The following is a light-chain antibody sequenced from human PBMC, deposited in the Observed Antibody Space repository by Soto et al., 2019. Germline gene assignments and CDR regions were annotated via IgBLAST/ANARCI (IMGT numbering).Light chain of an antibody. CDR3: QAWDSSTALVV. J-gene: IGLJ2*01. V-gene: IGLV3-1*01. CDR1: KLGDKY. Sequence: SYELTQPPSVSVSPGQTASITCSGDKLGDKYACWYQQKPGQSPVLVIYQDNKRPSGIPERFSGSKSGNTATLTISGTQAMDEADYYCQAWDSSTALVVFGGGTKVTVL. CDR2: QDN.